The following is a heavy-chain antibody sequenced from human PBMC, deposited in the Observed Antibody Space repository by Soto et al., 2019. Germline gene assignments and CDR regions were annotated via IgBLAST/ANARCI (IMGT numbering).Heavy chain of an antibody. Sequence: QVQVVESGEGVVQPGGSLRLSCAASGFTFSTSAMHWVRQAPGKGLEWMAMISYGGNNKYYADSVKGRFTISRDISESTLYLQMNSLRTEDTAVYYCAREEFEAGRGHFGYWGQGTLVSVSS. CDR2: ISYGGNNK. J-gene: IGHJ4*02. V-gene: IGHV3-30-3*01. CDR3: AREEFEAGRGHFGY. D-gene: IGHD6-13*01. CDR1: GFTFSTSA.